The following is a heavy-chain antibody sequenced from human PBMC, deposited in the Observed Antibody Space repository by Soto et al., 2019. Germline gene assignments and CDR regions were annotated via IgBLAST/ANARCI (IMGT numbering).Heavy chain of an antibody. J-gene: IGHJ5*02. CDR1: GGSISSSSYY. CDR2: IYYSGST. V-gene: IGHV4-39*01. CDR3: ARHRGYSSSWDWFDP. Sequence: QLQLQESGPGLVKPSETLSLTCTVSGGSISSSSYYWGWIRQPPGKGLEWIGSIYYSGSTYYNPSLKSRVTISVDTSKNQFSLKRSSVTAADTAVYYCARHRGYSSSWDWFDPWGQGTLVTVSS. D-gene: IGHD6-13*01.